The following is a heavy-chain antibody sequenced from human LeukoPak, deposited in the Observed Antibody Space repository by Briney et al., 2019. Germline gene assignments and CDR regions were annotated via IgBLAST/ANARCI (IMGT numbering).Heavy chain of an antibody. Sequence: GGSLRLSCAASGFTFDDYGMSWVRQAPGKGLEWVSGINWNGGSTGYADSVKGRFTISRDNAKNSLYLQMNSLRAEDMALYYCARAGLYNWNYEGTAYFDYWGQGTLVTVSS. J-gene: IGHJ4*02. CDR1: GFTFDDYG. V-gene: IGHV3-20*04. CDR3: ARAGLYNWNYEGTAYFDY. D-gene: IGHD1-7*01. CDR2: INWNGGST.